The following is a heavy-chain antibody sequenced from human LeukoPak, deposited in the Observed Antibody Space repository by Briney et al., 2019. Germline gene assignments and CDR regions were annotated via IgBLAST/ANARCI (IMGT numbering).Heavy chain of an antibody. J-gene: IGHJ4*02. Sequence: SETLSLTCTVSGASITSYYWSWIRQPPGKGLEWIGYIYYRGSANYNPSLKSRVTISLDTSKNQFSLSLNSVTAADSALYFCASSLDASGWYFGVYWGQGTLVTVSS. CDR3: ASSLDASGWYFGVY. D-gene: IGHD6-19*01. V-gene: IGHV4-59*01. CDR1: GASITSYY. CDR2: IYYRGSA.